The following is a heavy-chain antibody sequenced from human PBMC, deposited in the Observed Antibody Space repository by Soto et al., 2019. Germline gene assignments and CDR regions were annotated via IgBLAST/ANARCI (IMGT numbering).Heavy chain of an antibody. CDR3: AREYIGCYDY. D-gene: IGHD2-15*01. J-gene: IGHJ4*02. CDR1: SGSISSSNW. Sequence: QVQLQASGPGLVKPSGTLSLTCAVSSGSISSSNWWSWVRQPPGKGLEWIGEIYHRGSTNYNPSLNSRVTTSVDKSKTQFSLKLSSVTAADTAVYYCAREYIGCYDYWGQGTLVTVSS. V-gene: IGHV4-4*02. CDR2: IYHRGST.